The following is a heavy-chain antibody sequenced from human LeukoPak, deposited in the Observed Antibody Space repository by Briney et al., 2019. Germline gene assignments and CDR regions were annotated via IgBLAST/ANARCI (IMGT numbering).Heavy chain of an antibody. V-gene: IGHV1-2*02. CDR1: GYTFTGYF. D-gene: IGHD4-17*01. Sequence: ASVKVSCKASGYTFTGYFMHWVRQAPGQGLEWMGWINPNSGGTNYAQKSQGRVTMTRDTSISTAYMELSRLRSDDTAVYYCARDYGDSSGHYYYYYMDVWGDGTTVTVSS. CDR2: INPNSGGT. CDR3: ARDYGDSSGHYYYYYMDV. J-gene: IGHJ6*03.